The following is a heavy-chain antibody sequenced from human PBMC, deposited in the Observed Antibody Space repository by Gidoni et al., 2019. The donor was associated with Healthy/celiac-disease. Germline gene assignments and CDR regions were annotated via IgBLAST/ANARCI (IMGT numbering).Heavy chain of an antibody. J-gene: IGHJ6*03. D-gene: IGHD1-26*01. CDR2: IIPIVGAA. CDR3: AKGGAAPNYYYYYMDV. Sequence: QVQLVQSGAEVKKPGSSVKVSCTASAGTIRSYAIRWVRQAPGQGLEWMGGIIPIVGAANYAQKCQGRVTITADESTSTAYMELSSLRSEDTAVYYCAKGGAAPNYYYYYMDVWGKGTTVTVSS. V-gene: IGHV1-69*01. CDR1: AGTIRSYA.